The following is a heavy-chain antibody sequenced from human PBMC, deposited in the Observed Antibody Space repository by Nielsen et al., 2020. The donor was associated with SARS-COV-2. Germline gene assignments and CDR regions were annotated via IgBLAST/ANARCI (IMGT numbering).Heavy chain of an antibody. CDR2: VSMDGRGT. D-gene: IGHD7-27*01. CDR1: GFTFSNYW. Sequence: GESLKISCAASGFTFSNYWMHWVRQAPGKGLVWVARVSMDGRGTNYADSVEGRFTISRDNAENTLHLDMSSLRVRDSAVYYCTRDGHHWDLDNWGQGALVTVSS. CDR3: TRDGHHWDLDN. V-gene: IGHV3-74*01. J-gene: IGHJ4*02.